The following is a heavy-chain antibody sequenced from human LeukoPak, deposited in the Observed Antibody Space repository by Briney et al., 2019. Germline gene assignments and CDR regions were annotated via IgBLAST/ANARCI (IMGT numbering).Heavy chain of an antibody. Sequence: GGSLRLSCAASGFTFSSYWMHWVRQAPGKGLVWVSRINSVGSSTSSADSVKGRFTISRDNAKNTLYLQMNSLRAEDTAVYYCAKGRYSSGWYYFDYWGQGTLVTVSS. J-gene: IGHJ4*02. CDR3: AKGRYSSGWYYFDY. D-gene: IGHD6-19*01. CDR1: GFTFSSYW. V-gene: IGHV3-74*01. CDR2: INSVGSST.